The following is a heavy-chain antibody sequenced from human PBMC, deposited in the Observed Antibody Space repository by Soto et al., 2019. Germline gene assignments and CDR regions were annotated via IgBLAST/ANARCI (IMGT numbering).Heavy chain of an antibody. CDR1: GGSVSSSSNY. CDR2: IYYSGST. V-gene: IGHV4-39*01. Sequence: PSETLSLTCTVSGGSVSSSSNYWGWIRQPPGKGLEWIGNIYYSGSTYYNPSLKSRVTMSVNTSKNQFSLKLSSVTAADTAVYYCATSVDEPRYYGLDVWGQGTTVTVSS. J-gene: IGHJ6*02. D-gene: IGHD5-12*01. CDR3: ATSVDEPRYYGLDV.